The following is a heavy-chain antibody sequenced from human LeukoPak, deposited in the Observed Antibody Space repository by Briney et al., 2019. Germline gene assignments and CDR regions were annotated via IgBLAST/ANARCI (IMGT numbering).Heavy chain of an antibody. CDR2: ISGSGGST. J-gene: IGHJ3*02. D-gene: IGHD6-25*01. CDR3: AKFSPSSAPTSDAFDI. Sequence: AGSLRLSCAASGFTFSSYAMSWVRQGPGKGLERVSAISGSGGSTYYADSVKGRFTISRDNSKNTLYLQMNSLRAEDTAVYYCAKFSPSSAPTSDAFDIWGQGTMVTVSS. CDR1: GFTFSSYA. V-gene: IGHV3-23*01.